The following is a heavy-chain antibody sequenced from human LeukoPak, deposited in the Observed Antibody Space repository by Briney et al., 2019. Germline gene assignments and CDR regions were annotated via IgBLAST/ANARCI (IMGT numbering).Heavy chain of an antibody. CDR2: IYWNDDK. Sequence: SGPTLVNPTQTLTLTCTFSGFSLSTSGVGVGWIRQPPGKALEWLALIYWNDDKRYSPSLKSRLTITKDTSKNQVVLTMTNMDPVDTATYYCAHDRQTTYYDFWSGLNYYYYYMDVWGKGTTVTVSS. J-gene: IGHJ6*03. CDR1: GFSLSTSGVG. V-gene: IGHV2-5*01. D-gene: IGHD3-3*01. CDR3: AHDRQTTYYDFWSGLNYYYYYMDV.